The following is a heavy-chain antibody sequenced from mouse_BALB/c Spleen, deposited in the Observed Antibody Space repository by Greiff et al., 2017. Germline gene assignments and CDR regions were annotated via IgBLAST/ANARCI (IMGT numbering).Heavy chain of an antibody. D-gene: IGHD1-1*01. CDR3: ARCGTTVVMDY. CDR1: GYTFTSYT. Sequence: VQLQQSGAELARPGASVKMSCKASGYTFTSYTMHWVKQRPGQGLEWIGYINPSSGYTNYNQKFKDKATLTADKSSSTAYMQLSSLTSEDSAVYDCARCGTTVVMDYWGQGTSVTVSS. CDR2: INPSSGYT. V-gene: IGHV1-4*01. J-gene: IGHJ4*01.